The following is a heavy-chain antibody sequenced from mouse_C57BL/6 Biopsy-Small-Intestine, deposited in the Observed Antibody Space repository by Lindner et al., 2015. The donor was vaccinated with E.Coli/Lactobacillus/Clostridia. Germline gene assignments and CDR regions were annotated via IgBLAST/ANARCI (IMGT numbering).Heavy chain of an antibody. J-gene: IGHJ2*01. D-gene: IGHD3-2*02. CDR2: IYPGDGDT. CDR1: GYAFSSYW. V-gene: IGHV1-80*01. Sequence: VQLQESGAELVKPGASVKISCKASGYAFSSYWMNWVKQRPGKGLEWIGQIYPGDGDTNYNGKFKGKATLTADKSSSTAYIQLSSLTSEDSAVYFCAREGSSGSFDYWGQGTTLTVSS. CDR3: AREGSSGSFDY.